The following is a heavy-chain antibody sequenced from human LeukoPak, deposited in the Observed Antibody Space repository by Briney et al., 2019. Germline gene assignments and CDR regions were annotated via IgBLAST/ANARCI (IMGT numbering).Heavy chain of an antibody. Sequence: SETLSLTCTVSGGSITDYHWIWIRQPAGKGLEWIGRLYTSGSTNYNPSLKSRVSMSVDTSKKQFSLRLSSVTAADTAVYYCASTGEPVDAFDIWGQGTMVTVSS. CDR3: ASTGEPVDAFDI. CDR1: GGSITDYH. D-gene: IGHD7-27*01. J-gene: IGHJ3*02. CDR2: LYTSGST. V-gene: IGHV4-4*07.